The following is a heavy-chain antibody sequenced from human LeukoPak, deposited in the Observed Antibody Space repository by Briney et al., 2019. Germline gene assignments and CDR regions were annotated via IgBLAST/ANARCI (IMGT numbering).Heavy chain of an antibody. CDR3: AKDYRSGAFDY. CDR1: GFTFSSYG. CDR2: IWSDGSNQ. Sequence: GGSLRLSCAASGFTFSSYGMHWVRQAPGKGLEWVAIIWSDGSNQYYADSVKGRFTISKDTFKNTVYLQMNSLRAGDTAVYYCAKDYRSGAFDYWGQGTLVTVSS. D-gene: IGHD3-10*01. J-gene: IGHJ4*02. V-gene: IGHV3-33*06.